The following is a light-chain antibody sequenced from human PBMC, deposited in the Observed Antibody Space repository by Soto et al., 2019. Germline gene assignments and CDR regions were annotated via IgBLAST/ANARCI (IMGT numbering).Light chain of an antibody. CDR3: SSYKSSSTYV. CDR1: SRDVGGYNY. V-gene: IGLV2-14*01. Sequence: QSALSQPASVSGSPGQSITISFTGTSRDVGGYNYVSWYQQHPGKAPKLIISDVTNRPSGVSSRFSGSKSGNTASLTISGLQPEDEADYYCSSYKSSSTYVFGTGTKVTVL. CDR2: DVT. J-gene: IGLJ1*01.